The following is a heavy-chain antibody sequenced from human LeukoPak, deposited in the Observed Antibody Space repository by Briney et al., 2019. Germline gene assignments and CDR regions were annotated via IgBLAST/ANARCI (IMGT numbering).Heavy chain of an antibody. V-gene: IGHV1-24*01. D-gene: IGHD6-13*01. J-gene: IGHJ4*02. CDR3: ARGAAAGY. Sequence: GASVKVSCKVSGYTLTELSMHWVRQAPGKGLEWMGGFDPEDGETIYAQKFQGRVTMTRNTSISTAYMELSSLRSEDTAVYYCARGAAAGYWGQGTLVTVSS. CDR2: FDPEDGET. CDR1: GYTLTELS.